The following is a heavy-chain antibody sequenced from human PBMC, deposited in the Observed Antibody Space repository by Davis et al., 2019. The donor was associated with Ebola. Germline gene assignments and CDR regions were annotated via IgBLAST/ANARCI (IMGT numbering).Heavy chain of an antibody. J-gene: IGHJ5*02. CDR1: GYTFTGYY. CDR3: ARDGEATGYWFDP. D-gene: IGHD1-26*01. V-gene: IGHV1-2*02. Sequence: ASVQVSCKASGYTFTGYYMHWVLQPPGQGLEWMGWINPNSGGTNYAQKFQGRVTMTRYTSISTAYMELSRLRSDDTAVYYCARDGEATGYWFDPWGQGTLVTVSS. CDR2: INPNSGGT.